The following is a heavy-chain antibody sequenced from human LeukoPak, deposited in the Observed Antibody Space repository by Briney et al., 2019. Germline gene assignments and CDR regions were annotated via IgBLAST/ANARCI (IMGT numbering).Heavy chain of an antibody. CDR2: IGGTGNYI. Sequence: GGSLRLSCTASGFNFRNAWMCWVRQAPGKGLEWVSSIGGTGNYIYYADSVKGRFTISRDNAKHSLYLQMNSLRAEDTAVYYCARASKGYDSSGYYYGYWGQGTLVTVSS. J-gene: IGHJ4*02. CDR3: ARASKGYDSSGYYYGY. CDR1: GFNFRNAW. V-gene: IGHV3-21*01. D-gene: IGHD3-22*01.